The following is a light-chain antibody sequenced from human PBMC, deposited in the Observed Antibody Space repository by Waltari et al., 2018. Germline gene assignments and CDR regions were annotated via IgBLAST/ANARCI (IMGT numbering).Light chain of an antibody. V-gene: IGLV1-44*01. CDR3: AAWDDSLNGWWV. CDR1: SSNVGTNV. Sequence: QSVLSQPLSASGTPGQRVTIPCSGRSSNVGTNVVNWYQQVPGKAPKLLISRNDQRPSGVPDLFSGSKSGSSASLAINGLQSEDEGDYYCAAWDDSLNGWWVFGGGTKVTVL. CDR2: RND. J-gene: IGLJ3*02.